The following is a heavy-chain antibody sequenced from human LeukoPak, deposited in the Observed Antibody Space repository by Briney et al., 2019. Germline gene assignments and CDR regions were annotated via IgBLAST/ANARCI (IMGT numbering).Heavy chain of an antibody. CDR3: ARDLYNWNDLALDY. D-gene: IGHD1-20*01. CDR1: GFTFSSHS. CDR2: ISSSSSYI. Sequence: PGGSLRLSCAASGFTFSSHSMNWVRQAPGKGLEWVSYISSSSSYIYYAGSVKGRFTISRDNAKNSLYLQMNSLRAEDTAVYYCARDLYNWNDLALDYWGQGTLVTVSS. J-gene: IGHJ4*02. V-gene: IGHV3-21*05.